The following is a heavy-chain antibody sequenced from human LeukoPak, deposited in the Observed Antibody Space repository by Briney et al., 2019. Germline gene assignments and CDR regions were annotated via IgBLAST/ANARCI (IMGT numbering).Heavy chain of an antibody. D-gene: IGHD2-2*01. CDR3: ARGPSLLHIVVVPAAPTGY. CDR1: GYTFTGYY. V-gene: IGHV1-2*02. J-gene: IGHJ4*02. CDR2: INPNSGGT. Sequence: ASVKVSCKASGYTFTGYYMHWVRQAPGQGLEWMGWINPNSGGTNYAQKFQGRDTMTRDTSISTAYMELSRLRSDDTAVYYCARGPSLLHIVVVPAAPTGYWGQGTLVTVSS.